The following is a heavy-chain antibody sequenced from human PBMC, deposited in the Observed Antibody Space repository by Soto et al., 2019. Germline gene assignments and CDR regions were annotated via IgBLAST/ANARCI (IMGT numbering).Heavy chain of an antibody. CDR2: INHGGST. CDR1: GGSFSGYY. D-gene: IGHD5-12*01. Sequence: QVQLQQWGAGLLKPSETLSLTCAVYGGSFSGYYWSWIRQPPGKGLEWSGEINHGGSTNYNPAFKGRVTLSVATSKNQFSLKLSSVTAADTAVYYCARVHGYIVATMWFDPWGQGTLVTVSS. CDR3: ARVHGYIVATMWFDP. V-gene: IGHV4-34*01. J-gene: IGHJ5*02.